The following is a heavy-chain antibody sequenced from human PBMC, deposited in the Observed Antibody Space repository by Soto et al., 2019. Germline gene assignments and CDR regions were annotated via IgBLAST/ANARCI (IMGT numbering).Heavy chain of an antibody. J-gene: IGHJ2*01. V-gene: IGHV1-3*01. Sequence: QVQLVQSGTEVRKPGASVKVSCKTAGYTFTKYPLHWVRQAPGQRLEWLGWINAAYGNTKYSQKFQGRVTITRDTPATTAYMELSSLRSEDTAVYYCARDQGEESSPRWYFDLWGRGTLVTVSS. D-gene: IGHD6-6*01. CDR2: INAAYGNT. CDR1: GYTFTKYP. CDR3: ARDQGEESSPRWYFDL.